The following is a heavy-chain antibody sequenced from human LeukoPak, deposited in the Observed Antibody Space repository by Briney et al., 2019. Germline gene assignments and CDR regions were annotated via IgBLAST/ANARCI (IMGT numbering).Heavy chain of an antibody. J-gene: IGHJ3*02. Sequence: SETLSLTCAVYGGSFSGYYWSWIRQPPGKGLEWIGEINHSGSTNYNPSLKSRVTISVDTSKNQFSLKLSSVTAADTAVYYCARGGMYSRPNAFDIWGQGTMVTVSS. V-gene: IGHV4-34*01. D-gene: IGHD1-26*01. CDR2: INHSGST. CDR1: GGSFSGYY. CDR3: ARGGMYSRPNAFDI.